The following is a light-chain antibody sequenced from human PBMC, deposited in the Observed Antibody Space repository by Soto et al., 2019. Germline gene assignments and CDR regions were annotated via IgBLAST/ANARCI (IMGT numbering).Light chain of an antibody. CDR2: SND. Sequence: QSVLTQPPSASGTPGQRVPISCSGSSSNIGTNTVNWYQQLPGTAPKLLIYSNDQRPSGVPDRFSGSKSGTSASLAISGLQYEDEADYYCAAWDDSLNGWVFGGGTKLTFL. V-gene: IGLV1-44*01. CDR3: AAWDDSLNGWV. CDR1: SSNIGTNT. J-gene: IGLJ3*02.